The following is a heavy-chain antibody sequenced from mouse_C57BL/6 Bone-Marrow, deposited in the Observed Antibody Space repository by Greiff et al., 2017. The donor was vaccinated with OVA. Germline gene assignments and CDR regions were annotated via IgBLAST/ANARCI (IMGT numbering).Heavy chain of an antibody. CDR2: IFPGSGST. CDR1: GYTFTDYY. D-gene: IGHD3-3*01. CDR3: ARRGGDLYWYFDV. V-gene: IGHV1-75*01. Sequence: VQLQQSGPELVKPGASVKISCKASGYTFTDYYINWVKQRPGQGLEWIGWIFPGSGSTYYNEKFKSKATLTVDKPSSTAYMQLSSLTSEDSAVYYGARRGGDLYWYFDVWGTGTTVTVSS. J-gene: IGHJ1*03.